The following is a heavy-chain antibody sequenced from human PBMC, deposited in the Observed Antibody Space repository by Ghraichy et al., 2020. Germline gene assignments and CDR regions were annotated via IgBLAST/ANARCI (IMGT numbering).Heavy chain of an antibody. CDR1: GFTFSSHG. J-gene: IGHJ2*01. D-gene: IGHD3-16*01. CDR3: AKEGGHGSWYYDL. CDR2: VGDDGRAQ. V-gene: IGHV3-30*18. Sequence: GALRLSCEASGFTFSSHGMHWVRQAPGRGLEWVAVVGDDGRAQVYADSVRGRFTVSRDNSKSTLFLQMNSLRSEDTAVYYCAKEGGHGSWYYDLWGRGTLVTVTS.